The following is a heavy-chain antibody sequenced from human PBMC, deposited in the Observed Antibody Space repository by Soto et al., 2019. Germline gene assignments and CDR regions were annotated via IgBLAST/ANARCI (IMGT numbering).Heavy chain of an antibody. CDR1: GVSVISGGYY. Sequence: SETLSLTCTVSGVSVISGGYYWTWIRQHPGKGLEWIGYIYYSGSTYYNPSLKSRLTISVDTSKNHFSLKLTSVTAADTAVYYCVRGGRNAHLAHWGQGTLVTVSS. J-gene: IGHJ4*02. CDR2: IYYSGST. D-gene: IGHD3-16*01. CDR3: VRGGRNAHLAH. V-gene: IGHV4-31*03.